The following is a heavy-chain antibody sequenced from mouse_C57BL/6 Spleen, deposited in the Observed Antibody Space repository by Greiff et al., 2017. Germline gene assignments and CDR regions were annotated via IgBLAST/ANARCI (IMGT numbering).Heavy chain of an antibody. D-gene: IGHD1-1*01. CDR3: ARSDYYYGSNWYFDV. V-gene: IGHV1-82*01. Sequence: QVQLQQSGPELVKPGASVKISCKASGYAFSSSWMNWVKQRPGKGLEWIGRIYPGDGDTNYNGKFKGKATLTADKSSSTAYMQLSRLTSEDAAVYFCARSDYYYGSNWYFDVWGTGTTVTVSS. J-gene: IGHJ1*03. CDR2: IYPGDGDT. CDR1: GYAFSSSW.